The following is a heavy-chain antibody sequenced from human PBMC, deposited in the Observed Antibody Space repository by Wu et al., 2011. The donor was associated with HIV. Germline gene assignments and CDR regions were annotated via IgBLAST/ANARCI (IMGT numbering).Heavy chain of an antibody. CDR3: AGVRANNSPDLGD. CDR1: GYTFTGYY. V-gene: IGHV1-2*02. CDR2: INPNSGGT. D-gene: IGHD1/OR15-1a*01. Sequence: QVQLVQSGAEVKKPGASVKVSCKASGYTFTGYYMHWVRQAPGQGLEWMGWINPNSGGTNYAQKFQDRLTMTRDMSTTTIYMELSRLRSDDTAMYFCAGVRANNSPDLGDWGQGTLVTVSS. J-gene: IGHJ4*02.